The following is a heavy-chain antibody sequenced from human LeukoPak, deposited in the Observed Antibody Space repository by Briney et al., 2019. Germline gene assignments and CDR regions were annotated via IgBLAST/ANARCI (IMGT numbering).Heavy chain of an antibody. Sequence: GGSLRPSCAASGFTFSSYAMSWVRQAPGKGLEWVSAISGSGGSTYYADSVKGRFTISRDNSKNTLYLQMNSLRADDTAVYYCAKSSRYGTGWYGRIDYWGQGTLVTVS. D-gene: IGHD6-19*01. V-gene: IGHV3-23*01. CDR3: AKSSRYGTGWYGRIDY. J-gene: IGHJ4*02. CDR2: ISGSGGST. CDR1: GFTFSSYA.